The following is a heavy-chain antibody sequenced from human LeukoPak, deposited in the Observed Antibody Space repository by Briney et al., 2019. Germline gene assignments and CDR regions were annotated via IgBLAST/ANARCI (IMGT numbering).Heavy chain of an antibody. V-gene: IGHV3-30*04. D-gene: IGHD2-15*01. J-gene: IGHJ4*02. CDR2: ISHDGSKA. CDR3: ARVRHCSDSSCSGVLDY. Sequence: GRSLRLSCAASGFTFSTYAMEWVRQAPGEGLEWVAVISHDGSKAYYADSVKGRFTISRDASRNTLNLQMNSLRAEDTAVYYCARVRHCSDSSCSGVLDYWGQGTLVIVSS. CDR1: GFTFSTYA.